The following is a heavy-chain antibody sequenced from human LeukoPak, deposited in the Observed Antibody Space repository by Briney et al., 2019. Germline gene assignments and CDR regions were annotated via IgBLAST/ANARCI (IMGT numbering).Heavy chain of an antibody. V-gene: IGHV3-30*04. CDR1: GFTFSSYA. CDR3: ARSSRAVAGQFDY. CDR2: ISYDGSNK. J-gene: IGHJ4*02. D-gene: IGHD6-19*01. Sequence: PGRSLRLSCAASGFTFSSYAMHWVRQAPGKGLEWVAVISYDGSNKYYADSVKGRFTISRDNSKNTLYLQMNGLRAEDTAVYYCARSSRAVAGQFDYWGQGTLVTVSS.